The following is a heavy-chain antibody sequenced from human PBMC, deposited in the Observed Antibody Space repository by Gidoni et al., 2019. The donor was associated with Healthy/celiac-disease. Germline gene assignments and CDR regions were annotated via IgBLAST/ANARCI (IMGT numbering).Heavy chain of an antibody. D-gene: IGHD1-1*01. Sequence: EVQLVQPGAEVKKPGESLKISCKGSGYSFTSYWIGWVRQMPGKGLEWRGGTCPGDSDTRYSPSFQGQVTISADKSISTAYLQWSSLKASDTAMYYCARQSVGLLEPPEGFDYWGQGTLVTVSS. CDR3: ARQSVGLLEPPEGFDY. J-gene: IGHJ4*02. CDR2: TCPGDSDT. CDR1: GYSFTSYW. V-gene: IGHV5-51*01.